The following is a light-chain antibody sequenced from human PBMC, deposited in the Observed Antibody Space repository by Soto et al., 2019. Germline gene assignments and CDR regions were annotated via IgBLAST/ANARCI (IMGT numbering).Light chain of an antibody. CDR1: QSVGNN. Sequence: EIVVTQSPATLSVSPGERATLSCRASQSVGNNFAWYQQKPGQAPRLLIFATSTRATGVPARFSGSGSGTEFPLTISRLQSEDFAFYYCQQYGDWPLTFGGGAKVEIE. J-gene: IGKJ4*01. CDR2: ATS. V-gene: IGKV3-15*01. CDR3: QQYGDWPLT.